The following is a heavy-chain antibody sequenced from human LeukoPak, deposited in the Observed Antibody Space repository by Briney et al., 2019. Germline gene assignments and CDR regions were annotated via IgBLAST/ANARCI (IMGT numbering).Heavy chain of an antibody. J-gene: IGHJ4*02. D-gene: IGHD2-2*01. CDR3: ARDRIPAALDY. CDR2: IIPILGIA. V-gene: IGHV1-69*04. Sequence: SVKVSCKASGYTFTSYYMHWVRQAPGQGLEWMGRIIPILGIANYAQKFQGRVTITADKSTSTAYMELSSLRSEDTAVYYCARDRIPAALDYWGQGTLVTVSS. CDR1: GYTFTSYY.